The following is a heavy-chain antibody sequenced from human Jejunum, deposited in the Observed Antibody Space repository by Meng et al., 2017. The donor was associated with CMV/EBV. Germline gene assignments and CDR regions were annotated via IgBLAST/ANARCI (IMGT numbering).Heavy chain of an antibody. D-gene: IGHD3-3*01. CDR2: MYHSGRT. CDR3: ARGDERWSGYFMG. Sequence: VSGGSIRSYYWNWVRQSPGKGLEWIAYMYHSGRTKYNSSLKSRVNISLDMSTNQFSLRLSSVTAADTAVYYCARGDERWSGYFMGWGQGTLVTVSS. V-gene: IGHV4-59*01. J-gene: IGHJ4*02. CDR1: GGSIRSYY.